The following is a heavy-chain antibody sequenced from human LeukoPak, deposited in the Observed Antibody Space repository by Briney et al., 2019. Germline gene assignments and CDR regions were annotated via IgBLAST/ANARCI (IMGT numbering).Heavy chain of an antibody. CDR3: ARSPPTETAGYYLYFHL. D-gene: IGHD4-17*01. CDR1: GFTFDNYA. Sequence: PGGSLRLSCAASGFTFDNYAMNWARQAPGKGLEWVSTFRYRGGYTDYADSVKGRFTISRDSSKTTLFLQMNTLRAEDTAVYYCARSPPTETAGYYLYFHLWGRGALVTVSS. V-gene: IGHV3-23*01. CDR2: FRYRGGYT. J-gene: IGHJ2*01.